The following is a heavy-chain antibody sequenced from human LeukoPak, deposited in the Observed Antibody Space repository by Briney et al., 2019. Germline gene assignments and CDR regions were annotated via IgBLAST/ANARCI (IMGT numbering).Heavy chain of an antibody. CDR1: GGSFSGYY. CDR3: ARVGPGDFWSGYYSYFDY. D-gene: IGHD3-3*01. CDR2: INHSGST. V-gene: IGHV4-34*01. J-gene: IGHJ4*02. Sequence: SETLSLTCAVYGGSFSGYYWSWIRQPTGKGLEWIGEINHSGSTNYNPSLKSRVTISVDTSKNQFSLKLSSVTAADTAVYYCARVGPGDFWSGYYSYFDYWGQGTPVTVSS.